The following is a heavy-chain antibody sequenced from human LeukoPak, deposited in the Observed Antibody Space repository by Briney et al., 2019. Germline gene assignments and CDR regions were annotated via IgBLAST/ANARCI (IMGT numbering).Heavy chain of an antibody. J-gene: IGHJ4*02. CDR3: ATSYYYDSSGYPY. CDR2: ISYDGSNK. CDR1: GFTFSSYA. Sequence: GGSLRLSCAASGFTFSSYAMHWVRQAPGKGLEWVAVISYDGSNKYYADSVKGRFTISRDNSKNTLYLQMNSLRAEDTAVYYCATSYYYDSSGYPYWGQGTLVTVSS. V-gene: IGHV3-30*14. D-gene: IGHD3-22*01.